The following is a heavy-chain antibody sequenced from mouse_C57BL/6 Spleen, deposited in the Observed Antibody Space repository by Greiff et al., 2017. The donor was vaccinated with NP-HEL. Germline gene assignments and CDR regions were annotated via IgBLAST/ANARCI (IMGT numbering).Heavy chain of an antibody. Sequence: VQLQQSGPVLVKPGASVKMSCKASGYTFTDYYMNWVKQSHGKSLEWIGVINPYNGGTSYNQKFKGKATLTVDKSSSTAYMELNSLTSEDSAVYYCARSRYTPGGSWFAYWGQGTLVTVSA. CDR1: GYTFTDYY. CDR2: INPYNGGT. J-gene: IGHJ3*01. CDR3: ARSRYTPGGSWFAY. D-gene: IGHD2-12*01. V-gene: IGHV1-19*01.